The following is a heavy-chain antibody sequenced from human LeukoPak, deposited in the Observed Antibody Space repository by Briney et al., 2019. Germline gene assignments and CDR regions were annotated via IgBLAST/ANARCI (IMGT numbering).Heavy chain of an antibody. Sequence: GGSLRLSCAASGFTFSSYAMSWVRQAPGKGLEWVSAISGSGGSTYYADSVKGRFTISRDNSKNTLYLQMNSLRAEDTAVYYCAEDRDYYDSSGYYLTFDYWGQGTLVTVSS. CDR2: ISGSGGST. CDR1: GFTFSSYA. CDR3: AEDRDYYDSSGYYLTFDY. V-gene: IGHV3-23*01. J-gene: IGHJ4*02. D-gene: IGHD3-22*01.